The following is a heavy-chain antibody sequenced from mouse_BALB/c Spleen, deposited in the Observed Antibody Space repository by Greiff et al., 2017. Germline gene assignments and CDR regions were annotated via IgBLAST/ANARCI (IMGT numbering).Heavy chain of an antibody. CDR1: GFNIKDTY. V-gene: IGHV14-3*02. J-gene: IGHJ3*01. D-gene: IGHD2-4*01. CDR3: ARWMITTGFAY. Sequence: VHVKQSGAELVKPGASVKLSCTASGFNIKDTYMHWVKQRPEQGLEWIGRIDPANGNTKYDPKFQGKATITADTSSNTAYLQLSSLTSEDTAVYYCARWMITTGFAYWGQGTLVTVSA. CDR2: IDPANGNT.